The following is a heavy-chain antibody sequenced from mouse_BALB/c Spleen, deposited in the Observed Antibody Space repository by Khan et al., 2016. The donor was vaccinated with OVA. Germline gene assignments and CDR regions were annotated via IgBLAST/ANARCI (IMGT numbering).Heavy chain of an antibody. J-gene: IGHJ3*01. V-gene: IGHV2-2*01. CDR1: GFSLTTYG. CDR2: IWSGGNT. Sequence: VQLQESGPGLVQPSQSLSITCTVSGFSLTTYGVHWIRQSPGKGLEWLGLIWSGGNTDYNAAFISRLSITKDNSKSQVFFKMNSLQGDDTAMYFCARNSYMYDFTYWGQGTLVTVSA. CDR3: ARNSYMYDFTY. D-gene: IGHD2-14*01.